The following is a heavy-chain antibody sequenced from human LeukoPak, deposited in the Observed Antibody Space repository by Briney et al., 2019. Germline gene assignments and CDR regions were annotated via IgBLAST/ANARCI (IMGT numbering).Heavy chain of an antibody. J-gene: IGHJ4*02. V-gene: IGHV3-13*01. CDR1: GFTFSAYD. CDR3: ARGSGPGVTTIDS. D-gene: IGHD4-17*01. CDR2: IHTAGDT. Sequence: GGSLRLSCAASGFTFSAYDMHWVRQATGEGLDWVSSIHTAGDTYYSASVKGRFTVSRENAKNSLFLQLDSLRPEDTAVYYCARGSGPGVTTIDSWGQGTLVTVSS.